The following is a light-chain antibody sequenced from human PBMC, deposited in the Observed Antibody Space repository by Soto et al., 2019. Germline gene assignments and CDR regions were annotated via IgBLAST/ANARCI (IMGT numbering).Light chain of an antibody. V-gene: IGKV3-20*01. CDR2: GAA. J-gene: IGKJ4*01. Sequence: EIVLTQSPGTLSLSPGERVTLSCRASRSVTNNYVAWYQQIPGQAPGLLIYGAASRAAGIPDRFSGSGSATGFSLAISRLEREDFAVYFCQQYGTWPLTFGGGSKVDI. CDR3: QQYGTWPLT. CDR1: RSVTNNY.